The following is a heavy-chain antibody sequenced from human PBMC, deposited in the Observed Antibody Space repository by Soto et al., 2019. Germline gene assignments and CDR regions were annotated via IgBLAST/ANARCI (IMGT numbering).Heavy chain of an antibody. J-gene: IGHJ4*02. Sequence: QVQLQESGPGLLKPSGTLSLTCTVSGDSMSISNWWNWVRQSPGKGLEWIGEAHHSGRTNYNPSLKSRVTISVDRSQNHCSLRLTSVTAADTAVYYCARSEATALDFWGQGTLVTVSS. CDR2: AHHSGRT. V-gene: IGHV4-4*02. CDR3: ARSEATALDF. CDR1: GDSMSISNW.